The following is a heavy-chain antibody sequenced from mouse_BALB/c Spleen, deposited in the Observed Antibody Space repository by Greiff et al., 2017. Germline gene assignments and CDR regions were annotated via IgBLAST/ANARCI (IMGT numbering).Heavy chain of an antibody. J-gene: IGHJ3*01. D-gene: IGHD1-1*01. CDR3: ASNYYGSRGFAY. CDR1: GYNFTSYW. V-gene: IGHV1-55*01. CDR2: IYPGSGST. Sequence: QVQLKESGAELVKPGTSVKLSCKASGYNFTSYWINWVKLRPGQGLEWIGDIYPGSGSTNYNEKFKSKATLTVDTSSSTAYMQLSSLASEDSALYYCASNYYGSRGFAYWGQGTLVTVSA.